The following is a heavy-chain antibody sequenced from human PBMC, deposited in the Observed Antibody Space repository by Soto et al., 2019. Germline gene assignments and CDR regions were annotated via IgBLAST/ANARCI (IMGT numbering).Heavy chain of an antibody. CDR1: GFTFSSYG. CDR3: AKEQGSGWYGFYYYYYGMDV. V-gene: IGHV3-30*18. Sequence: GGSLRLSCAASGFTFSSYGMHWVRQAPGKGLEWVAVISYDGSNKYYADSVKGRFTISRDNSKNTLYLQMNSLRAEDTAVYYCAKEQGSGWYGFYYYYYGMDVWRQGTTVTVSS. CDR2: ISYDGSNK. D-gene: IGHD6-19*01. J-gene: IGHJ6*02.